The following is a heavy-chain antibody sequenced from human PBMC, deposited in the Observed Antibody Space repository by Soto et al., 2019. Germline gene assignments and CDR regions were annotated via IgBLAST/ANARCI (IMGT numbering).Heavy chain of an antibody. V-gene: IGHV1-69*01. D-gene: IGHD6-13*01. CDR2: IIPIFGTA. CDR1: GGTFSSYA. J-gene: IGHJ4*01. Sequence: QVQLVKSGAEVKKPGSSVKVSCKASGGTFSSYAISWVRQAPGQGLEWMGGIIPIFGTANYAQKFQGRVTITADESTRTAYMELSSLRSEDTAVYYCARGGEGGSSWDPIFDYWCHGTLVTVSS. CDR3: ARGGEGGSSWDPIFDY.